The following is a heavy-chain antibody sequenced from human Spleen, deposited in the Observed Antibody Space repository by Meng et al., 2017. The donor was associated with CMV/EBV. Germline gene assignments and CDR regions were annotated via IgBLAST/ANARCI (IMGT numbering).Heavy chain of an antibody. V-gene: IGHV3-49*04. D-gene: IGHD3-22*01. CDR1: GFTFGDYA. Sequence: GGSLRLSCTASGFTFGDYAMSWVRQAPGKGLEWVGFIRSKAYGGTTEYAASVKGRFTISRDNAKNSLYLQMNSLRAEDTAVYYCARDAGDYYDSSGYWFDPWGQGTLVTVSS. CDR3: ARDAGDYYDSSGYWFDP. J-gene: IGHJ5*02. CDR2: IRSKAYGGTT.